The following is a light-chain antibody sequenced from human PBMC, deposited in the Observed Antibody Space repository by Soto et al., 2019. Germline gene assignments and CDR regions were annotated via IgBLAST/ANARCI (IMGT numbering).Light chain of an antibody. CDR2: AIS. CDR3: QAANSFT. Sequence: DIQMTQSPSSVSASVGDRVTITCRASQPVSSWLAWYQQKPGEAPKLLIYAISSLKTGVPSRFSGSGSGTDFTLTNSGLQPEDFASHYCQAANSFTFGGGTKVEIK. CDR1: QPVSSW. V-gene: IGKV1-12*02. J-gene: IGKJ4*01.